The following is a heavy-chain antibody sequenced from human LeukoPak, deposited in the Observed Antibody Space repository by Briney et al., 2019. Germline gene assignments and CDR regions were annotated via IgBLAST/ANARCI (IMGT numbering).Heavy chain of an antibody. CDR2: ISSTSNTI. Sequence: GGSLRLSCSVSGFTFTNYNMNWVRQAPGKGLEWVAYISSTSNTIYYGDSMRGRFTVSRDNAKNSLYLHMNSLRVEDTAVYYCARGAYSSGWAYFDHWGQGTLVTVSS. D-gene: IGHD6-19*01. V-gene: IGHV3-48*04. J-gene: IGHJ4*02. CDR3: ARGAYSSGWAYFDH. CDR1: GFTFTNYN.